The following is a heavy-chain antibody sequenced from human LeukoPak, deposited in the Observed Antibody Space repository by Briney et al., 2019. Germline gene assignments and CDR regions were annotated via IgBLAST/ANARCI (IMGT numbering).Heavy chain of an antibody. Sequence: QPGRSLRLSCAASGFTFSSYAMHWVRQAPGKGLEWVAVISYDGSNKYYADSVKGRFTISGDNSKNTLYLQMNSLRAEDTAVYYCARDNVYSYGFYFDYWGQGTLVTVSS. CDR1: GFTFSSYA. D-gene: IGHD5-18*01. J-gene: IGHJ4*02. CDR2: ISYDGSNK. V-gene: IGHV3-30-3*01. CDR3: ARDNVYSYGFYFDY.